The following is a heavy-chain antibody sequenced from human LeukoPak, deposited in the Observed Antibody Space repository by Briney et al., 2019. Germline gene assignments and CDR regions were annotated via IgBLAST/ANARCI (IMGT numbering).Heavy chain of an antibody. Sequence: KSSETLSLTCTVSGGSISGYYWSWIRQPPGKGLEWIGYIYYSGSTSYNPSLKSRVTISVDPSHSHICLKLSSVTAADTAVYYCARGEGVYYYDSSGPLRAGYFDYWGQGTLVTVSS. V-gene: IGHV4-59*01. CDR3: ARGEGVYYYDSSGPLRAGYFDY. CDR1: GGSISGYY. D-gene: IGHD3-22*01. J-gene: IGHJ4*02. CDR2: IYYSGST.